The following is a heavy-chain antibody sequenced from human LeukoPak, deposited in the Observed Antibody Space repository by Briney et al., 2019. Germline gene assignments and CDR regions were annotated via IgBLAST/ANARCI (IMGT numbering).Heavy chain of an antibody. CDR1: GGSISSSSYY. CDR2: IYYSGST. J-gene: IGHJ4*02. Sequence: PSETLSLTCTVSGGSISSSSYYWGWIRQPPGRGGEWIGSIYYSGSTYYNPSLKSRVTISVDTSKNQFSLKLSSVTAADTAVYYCARLGQLVVAFDYWGQGTLVTVSS. V-gene: IGHV4-39*01. D-gene: IGHD6-6*01. CDR3: ARLGQLVVAFDY.